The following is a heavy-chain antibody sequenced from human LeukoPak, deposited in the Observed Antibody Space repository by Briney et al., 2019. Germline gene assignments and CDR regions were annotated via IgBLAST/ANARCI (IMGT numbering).Heavy chain of an antibody. V-gene: IGHV4-59*01. CDR1: GGSISSYY. J-gene: IGHJ3*02. CDR2: IYYSGST. D-gene: IGHD5-18*01. CDR3: ARDSGYSYGYDAFDI. Sequence: PSETLSLTCTVSGGSISSYYWSWIRQPPGKGLEWIGYIYYSGSTNYNPSLKSRVTILVDTSKNQFSLKLSSVTAADTAVYYCARDSGYSYGYDAFDIWGQGTMVTVSS.